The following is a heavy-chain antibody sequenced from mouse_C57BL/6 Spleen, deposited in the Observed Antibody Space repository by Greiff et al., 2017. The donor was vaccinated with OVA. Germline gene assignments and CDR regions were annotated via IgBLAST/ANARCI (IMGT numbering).Heavy chain of an antibody. CDR2: IYPGDGDT. D-gene: IGHD1-1*01. CDR3: ARSGIYYAYFDY. CDR1: GYAFSSYW. J-gene: IGHJ2*01. Sequence: VKLMESGAELVKPGASVKISCKASGYAFSSYWMNWVKQRPGKGLEWIGQIYPGDGDTNYNGKFKGKATLTADKSSSTAYMQLSSLTSEDSAVYFCARSGIYYAYFDYWGQGTTLTVSS. V-gene: IGHV1-80*01.